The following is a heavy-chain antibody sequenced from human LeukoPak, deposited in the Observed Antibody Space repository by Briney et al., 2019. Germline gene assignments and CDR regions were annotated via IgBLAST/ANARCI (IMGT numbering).Heavy chain of an antibody. V-gene: IGHV3-23*01. Sequence: PGGSLRLSCAASGFTFSNYAMSWVRQAPGKGLEWVSAISGSGGSTYYADSVKGRFTISRDNSKNTLYLQMNSLRAEDTAVYYCAKDFTGYYYDSSGYRDVVDPCGQGTLVTVSS. CDR1: GFTFSNYA. J-gene: IGHJ5*02. D-gene: IGHD3-22*01. CDR2: ISGSGGST. CDR3: AKDFTGYYYDSSGYRDVVDP.